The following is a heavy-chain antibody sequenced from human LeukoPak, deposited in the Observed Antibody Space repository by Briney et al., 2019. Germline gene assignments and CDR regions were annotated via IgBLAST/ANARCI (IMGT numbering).Heavy chain of an antibody. V-gene: IGHV4-59*01. CDR3: ARDYDYGDAYGMDV. CDR1: GGSISSYY. Sequence: PSETLSLTCTVSGGSISSYYWSWIRQPPGKGLELIGYIYYSGSTNYNPSLKSRVTISVDTSKNQFSLKLSSVTAADTAVYYCARDYDYGDAYGMDVWGQGTTVTVSS. J-gene: IGHJ6*02. D-gene: IGHD4-17*01. CDR2: IYYSGST.